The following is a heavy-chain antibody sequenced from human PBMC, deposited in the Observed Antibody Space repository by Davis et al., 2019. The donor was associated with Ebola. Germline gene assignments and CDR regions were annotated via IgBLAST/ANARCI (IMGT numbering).Heavy chain of an antibody. CDR2: IRPSGDKT. Sequence: GESLKISCAAPGFTVNNNFMSWVRQAPGKGLEWVSAIRPSGDKTYYTDSVKGRFGISRDNSKNMLYLEMNSLRAEDTALYYCAREIGGSGWYSVDYWGQGTLVTVSS. J-gene: IGHJ4*02. CDR3: AREIGGSGWYSVDY. D-gene: IGHD6-19*01. CDR1: GFTVNNNF. V-gene: IGHV3-23*01.